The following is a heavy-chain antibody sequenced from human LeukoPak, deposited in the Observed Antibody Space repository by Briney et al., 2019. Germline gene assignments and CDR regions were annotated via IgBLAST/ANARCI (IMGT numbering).Heavy chain of an antibody. J-gene: IGHJ4*02. CDR3: AHTSSPRVIDY. D-gene: IGHD6-13*01. CDR1: GFSLSTSGVG. V-gene: IGHV2-5*02. CDR2: VDWDDDK. Sequence: SGPTLVNPSQTLTLTCTFSGFSLSTSGVGVGWVRQPPGKALQWLALVDWDDDKRYIPSLESRLTITKDTSKNQVVLTITNIDPVDTATYYCAHTSSPRVIDYWGQGTLVTVSS.